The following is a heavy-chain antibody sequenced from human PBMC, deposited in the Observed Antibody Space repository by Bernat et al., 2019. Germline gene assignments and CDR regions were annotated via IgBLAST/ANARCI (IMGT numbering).Heavy chain of an antibody. J-gene: IGHJ4*02. V-gene: IGHV1-18*01. D-gene: IGHD5-12*01. CDR2: ISTYNGNT. CDR3: ARAIGSGYDFSPWN. CDR1: GYTFTNYG. Sequence: QVQLVQSGAEVKKSGASVKVSCKASGYTFTNYGISWVRQAPGQGLEWMGWISTYNGNTNYAQKLQGRVTMTTDTSTSTAYMELRSLTSDDTAVYYCARAIGSGYDFSPWNWGQGTLVTVSS.